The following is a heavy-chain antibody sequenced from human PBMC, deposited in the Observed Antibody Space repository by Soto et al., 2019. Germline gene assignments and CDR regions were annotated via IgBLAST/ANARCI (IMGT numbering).Heavy chain of an antibody. CDR3: AREQSLSSSSWSNFDY. CDR1: GFTFSSYG. D-gene: IGHD6-6*01. V-gene: IGHV3-30*03. CDR2: ISYDGSNK. Sequence: PGGSLRLSCAASGFTFSSYGMHWVRQAPGKGLEWVAVISYDGSNKYYADSVKGRFTISRDNSKNTLYLQMNSLRAEDTAVYYCAREQSLSSSSWSNFDYWGQGTLVTVAS. J-gene: IGHJ4*02.